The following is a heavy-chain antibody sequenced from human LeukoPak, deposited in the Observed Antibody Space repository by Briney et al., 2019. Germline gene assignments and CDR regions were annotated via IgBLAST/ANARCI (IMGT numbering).Heavy chain of an antibody. J-gene: IGHJ5*02. CDR1: GGSFSGYY. V-gene: IGHV4-34*01. CDR2: INHSGST. Sequence: SETLSLTCAVYGGSFSGYYWSWLRQPPGKGLEWIGEINHSGSTNYNPSLKSRVTISVDTSKHQFSLQLSSVTAADTAVYYCARGLAKFDPWGQGTLVTVSS. CDR3: ARGLAKFDP.